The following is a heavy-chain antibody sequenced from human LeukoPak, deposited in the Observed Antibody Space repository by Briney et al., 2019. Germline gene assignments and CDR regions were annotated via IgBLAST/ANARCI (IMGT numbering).Heavy chain of an antibody. CDR3: ARDRRYVWGSYRYTSIDY. V-gene: IGHV6-1*01. D-gene: IGHD3-16*02. J-gene: IGHJ4*02. CDR2: TYYRSKWYN. CDR1: GDSVSSNSAA. Sequence: SQTLSLTCAISGDSVSSNSAAWNWIRQSPSRGLKWLGRTYYRSKWYNDYAVSVKSRITINPDTSKNQFSLQLNSVTPEDTAVYYCARDRRYVWGSYRYTSIDYWGQGTLVTVSS.